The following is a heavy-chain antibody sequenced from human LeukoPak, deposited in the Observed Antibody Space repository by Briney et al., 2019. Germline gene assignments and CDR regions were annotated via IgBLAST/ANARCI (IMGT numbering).Heavy chain of an antibody. V-gene: IGHV3-48*01. D-gene: IGHD6-13*01. CDR3: ARHDHAAGGDY. Sequence: GGSLRLSCAASGFTFSSYAMSWVRQAPGKGLEWVSYISSSSSTIYYADSVKGRFTISRDNAKNSLYLQMNSLRAEDTAVYYCARHDHAAGGDYWGQGTLVTVSS. J-gene: IGHJ4*02. CDR1: GFTFSSYA. CDR2: ISSSSSTI.